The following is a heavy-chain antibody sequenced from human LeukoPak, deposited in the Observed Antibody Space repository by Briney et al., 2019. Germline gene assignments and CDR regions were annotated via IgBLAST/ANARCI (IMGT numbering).Heavy chain of an antibody. Sequence: ASVKVSCKTSGYSFTAYFMHWVRLAPGQGLEWMGWIDPNSGGTNYAQKFQDRVTMTRDTSISTAYMELSSLMSDDTAIYYCARGGGGLQHWGQGTLVTVSS. J-gene: IGHJ1*01. CDR2: IDPNSGGT. V-gene: IGHV1-2*02. CDR3: ARGGGGLQH. CDR1: GYSFTAYF. D-gene: IGHD2-15*01.